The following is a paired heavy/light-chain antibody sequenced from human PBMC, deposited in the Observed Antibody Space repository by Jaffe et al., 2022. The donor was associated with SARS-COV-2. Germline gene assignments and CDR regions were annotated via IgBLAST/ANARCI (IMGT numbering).Light chain of an antibody. CDR2: EVT. J-gene: IGLJ3*02. CDR1: SSDIGTYSL. V-gene: IGLV2-23*02. CDR3: ASYAGSTTFVV. Sequence: QSALTQPASVSGSLGQSITISCSGSSSDIGTYSLVSWYQQHPGKAPRLMISEVTKRPSGISDRFSGSKSGNTASLTISGLQAEDEASYYCASYAGSTTFVVFGGGTSLTVL.
Heavy chain of an antibody. V-gene: IGHV1-69*01. CDR1: GGTLNNFA. J-gene: IGHJ6*02. D-gene: IGHD2-15*01. CDR2: IIPIFGPGTA. CDR3: AKVLCSGGSCYFGYYYAMDV. Sequence: QVQLVQSGVEVKKVGSSVKVSCQVSGGTLNNFAFSWVRQAPGQGLEWMGGIIPIFGPGTANYAQKFQGRVTLTADESSSTVYMEVSSLRPEDTAIYYCAKVLCSGGSCYFGYYYAMDVWGQGTTVTVSS.